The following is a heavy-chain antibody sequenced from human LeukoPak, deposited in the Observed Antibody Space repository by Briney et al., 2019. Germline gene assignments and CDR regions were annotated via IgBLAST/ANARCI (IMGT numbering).Heavy chain of an antibody. CDR3: ARVHSEYYYGSGSYSSYFDY. Sequence: ASVKVSCKASGYTFTTYNINWVRQAPGQGLEWMGWISAYNGNTNYAQKLQGRVTMTTDTSTSTAYMELRSLRSDDTAVYYCARVHSEYYYGSGSYSSYFDYWGQGTLVTVSS. CDR1: GYTFTTYN. V-gene: IGHV1-18*01. J-gene: IGHJ4*02. D-gene: IGHD3-10*01. CDR2: ISAYNGNT.